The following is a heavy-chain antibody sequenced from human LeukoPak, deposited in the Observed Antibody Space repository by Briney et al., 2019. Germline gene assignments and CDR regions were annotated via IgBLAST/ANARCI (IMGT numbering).Heavy chain of an antibody. CDR1: GYTFTGYY. CDR2: INPSGGST. CDR3: ATTRGASGWYNFDY. D-gene: IGHD6-19*01. J-gene: IGHJ4*02. Sequence: ASVKVSCKASGYTFTGYYMHWVRQAPGQGLEWMSIINPSGGSTGYAQKFQGRVTMTSDMSTSTVYLQLSSLRSEDTAMYYCATTRGASGWYNFDYWGQGTLITVSS. V-gene: IGHV1-46*01.